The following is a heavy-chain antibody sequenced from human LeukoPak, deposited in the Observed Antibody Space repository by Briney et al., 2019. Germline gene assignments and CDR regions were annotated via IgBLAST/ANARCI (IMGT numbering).Heavy chain of an antibody. CDR1: GYTFSGYY. V-gene: IGHV1-2*04. CDR3: ATGDYFDF. CDR2: INPNGDVT. J-gene: IGHJ4*02. Sequence: ASVKVSCKASGYTFSGYYVHWVRQAPGQGLEWMGRINPNGDVTNYAQNFQGWVTLTRDTSISTAYMELSRLRSDDTAVYYCATGDYFDFWGQGTLVIVSS.